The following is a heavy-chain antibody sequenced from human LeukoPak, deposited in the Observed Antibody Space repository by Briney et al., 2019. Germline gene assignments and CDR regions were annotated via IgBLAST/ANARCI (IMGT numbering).Heavy chain of an antibody. V-gene: IGHV1-2*02. Sequence: ASVKLSCKASGYTFSGSYMHGVRQAPGQGGEWMGWIKPTSGVTKYAEKYQGRVTMTRDTSINTAYMEMSGLRSDDTAVYYCARDMYSGTYGHWGQGTLVTVSS. D-gene: IGHD1-26*01. CDR1: GYTFSGSY. J-gene: IGHJ4*02. CDR3: ARDMYSGTYGH. CDR2: IKPTSGVT.